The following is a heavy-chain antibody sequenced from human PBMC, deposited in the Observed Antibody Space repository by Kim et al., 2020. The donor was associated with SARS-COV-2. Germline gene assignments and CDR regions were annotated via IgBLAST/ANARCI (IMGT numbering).Heavy chain of an antibody. V-gene: IGHV3-43*02. Sequence: GGSLSLSCAASGFTFDDYAIQWVRQVPGKGLEWLSLISRDGGEIKYADSVEGRFTISRDNSKKSVYLQMNSLRSEDSALYYCVRGHQWLIKNWGQGTQVTVSS. D-gene: IGHD6-19*01. J-gene: IGHJ4*02. CDR2: ISRDGGEI. CDR1: GFTFDDYA. CDR3: VRGHQWLIKN.